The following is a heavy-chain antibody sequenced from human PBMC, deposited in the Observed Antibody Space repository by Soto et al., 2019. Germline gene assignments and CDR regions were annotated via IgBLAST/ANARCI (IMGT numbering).Heavy chain of an antibody. V-gene: IGHV5-51*01. CDR1: GYSFTSYW. CDR3: ARSYCISTTCYRTIDY. CDR2: IYPGDSDT. Sequence: GESLKISCKGSGYSFTSYWIGWVRQMPGKGLEWMGIIYPGDSDTRYSPSFQGQVTISADKSISTAYLQWSSLKASDTAMYYCARSYCISTTCYRTIDYWGQGTLVTVSS. D-gene: IGHD2-2*02. J-gene: IGHJ4*02.